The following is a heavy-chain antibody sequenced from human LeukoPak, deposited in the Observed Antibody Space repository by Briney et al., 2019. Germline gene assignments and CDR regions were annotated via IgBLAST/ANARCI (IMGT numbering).Heavy chain of an antibody. CDR2: IKKDGSEK. CDR3: AKGQWLPLC. J-gene: IGHJ4*02. D-gene: IGHD6-19*01. V-gene: IGHV3-7*03. CDR1: GFTFSSYA. Sequence: GGSLRLSCAASGFTFSSYAMSWVRQAPGKGLEWVANIKKDGSEKYYVDSVKGRFTISRDNAKNSLYLQMNSLRAEDTAVYYCAKGQWLPLCWGQGTLVTVSS.